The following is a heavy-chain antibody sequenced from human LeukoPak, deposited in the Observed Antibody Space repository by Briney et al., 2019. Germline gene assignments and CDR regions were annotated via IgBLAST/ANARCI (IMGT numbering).Heavy chain of an antibody. CDR3: AKVRAYGSGSYSPGFDP. V-gene: IGHV3-23*01. CDR2: ISGSGGST. D-gene: IGHD3-10*01. Sequence: RGGSLRLSCAASGFTFSSYAMSWVRQAPGKGLEWVSAISGSGGSTYYADSVKGRFTISRDNSKNTLYLQMNSLRAEDTAVYYCAKVRAYGSGSYSPGFDPWGQGTLVTVSS. J-gene: IGHJ5*02. CDR1: GFTFSSYA.